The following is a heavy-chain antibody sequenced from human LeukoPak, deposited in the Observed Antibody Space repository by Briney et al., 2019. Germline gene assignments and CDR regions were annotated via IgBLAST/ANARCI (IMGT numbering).Heavy chain of an antibody. D-gene: IGHD3-10*01. J-gene: IGHJ4*02. CDR1: GFTFSGSA. V-gene: IGHV3-73*01. CDR3: TRGLGFGSGGYSTHDY. Sequence: PGGSLRLSCAASGFTFSGSAMHWVRQASGKGLEWVGRIRTKANSYATGYAASVKGRFTISRDDSKNTAYLQMNSLKTDDTAVYYCTRGLGFGSGGYSTHDYWGQGTLVTVSS. CDR2: IRTKANSYAT.